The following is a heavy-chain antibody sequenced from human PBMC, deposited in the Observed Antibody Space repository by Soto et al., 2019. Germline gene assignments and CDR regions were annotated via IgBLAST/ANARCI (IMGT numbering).Heavy chain of an antibody. Sequence: GGSLRLSCAASGFTFSSYGMNWVRQAPGKGLECVSYISSSSSTIYYADSVKGRFTISRDNAKNSRYLQMNSLRDEDTAVYYCARDLSPWYDFWSGPKPYYFDYWGQGTLVTVSS. V-gene: IGHV3-48*02. J-gene: IGHJ4*02. CDR3: ARDLSPWYDFWSGPKPYYFDY. CDR2: ISSSSSTI. D-gene: IGHD3-3*01. CDR1: GFTFSSYG.